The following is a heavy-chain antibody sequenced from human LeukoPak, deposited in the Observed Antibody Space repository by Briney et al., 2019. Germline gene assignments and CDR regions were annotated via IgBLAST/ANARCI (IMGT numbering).Heavy chain of an antibody. CDR2: ISTDSKYI. V-gene: IGHV3-21*01. D-gene: IGHD3-16*01. CDR3: ARGDCGGFDY. J-gene: IGHJ4*02. Sequence: GGSLRLSCAASGFTFSSYNMNWVRQAPGEGPEWPSFISTDSKYIYYADSVKGRFTISRDNGKNSLFLQMNSLRVEDTAVYYCARGDCGGFDYWGQGTLVTVSS. CDR1: GFTFSSYN.